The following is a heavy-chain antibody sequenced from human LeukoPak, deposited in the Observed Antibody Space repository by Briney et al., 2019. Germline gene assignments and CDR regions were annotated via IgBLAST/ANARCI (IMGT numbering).Heavy chain of an antibody. CDR1: GFTFSSYA. V-gene: IGHV3-23*01. CDR2: ISGSGGST. J-gene: IGHJ4*02. Sequence: GGSPRLSCAASGFTFSSYAMSWVRQAPGKGLEWVSAISGSGGSTYYADSVKGRFTISRDNSKNTLYLQMNSLRAEDTAVYYCAKTYYYDSSGLGWLDYWGQGTLVTVSS. CDR3: AKTYYYDSSGLGWLDY. D-gene: IGHD3-22*01.